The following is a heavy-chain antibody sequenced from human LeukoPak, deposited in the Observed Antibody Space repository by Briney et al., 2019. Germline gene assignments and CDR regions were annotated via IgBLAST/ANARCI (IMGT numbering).Heavy chain of an antibody. J-gene: IGHJ3*02. D-gene: IGHD6-13*01. CDR2: IYYSGST. CDR3: ARHRIAAADDAFEI. CDR1: GGSISSSSYY. V-gene: IGHV4-39*01. Sequence: SETLSLTCTVSGGSISSSSYYWGWIRQPPGKGLEWNGSIYYSGSTYYSPSLKSRVTISVDTSKNQFSLKLNSVTAADTAVYYCARHRIAAADDAFEIWGQGTMVTVSS.